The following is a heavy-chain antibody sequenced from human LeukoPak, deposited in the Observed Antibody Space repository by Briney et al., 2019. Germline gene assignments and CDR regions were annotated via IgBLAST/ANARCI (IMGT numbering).Heavy chain of an antibody. CDR2: MSGSGGTT. CDR3: ARTLGYCSSTSCQGAFDI. Sequence: PGGSLRLSCAASEFTFSSYAMSWVRQAPGKGLEWVSTMSGSGGTTYYTDSVKGGFTILKNNSKNTLYLQMNGLRAEDTAVYYCARTLGYCSSTSCQGAFDIWGQGTMVTVSS. D-gene: IGHD2-2*01. J-gene: IGHJ3*02. V-gene: IGHV3-23*01. CDR1: EFTFSSYA.